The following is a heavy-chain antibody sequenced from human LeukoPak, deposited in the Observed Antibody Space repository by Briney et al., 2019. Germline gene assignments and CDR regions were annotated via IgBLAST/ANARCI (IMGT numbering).Heavy chain of an antibody. CDR2: IIPIFGTA. CDR1: GGTFSSYA. Sequence: SVKVSCKASGGTFSSYAISWVRQAPGQGLEWMGGIIPIFGTANYAQKFQGRVTITADESMSTAYMELSSLRSGDTAVYYCARNIVATGHFDYWGRGTLVTVSS. V-gene: IGHV1-69*13. CDR3: ARNIVATGHFDY. D-gene: IGHD5-12*01. J-gene: IGHJ4*02.